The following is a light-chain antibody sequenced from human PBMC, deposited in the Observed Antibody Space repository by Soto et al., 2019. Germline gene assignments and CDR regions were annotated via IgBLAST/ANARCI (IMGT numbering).Light chain of an antibody. J-gene: IGKJ1*01. CDR2: GAS. Sequence: EIVMTQSPATLSVSPGERATLSCRASQSVSSSLAWYQQKPGQAPRLLIYGASTRATGIPARFSGSGSGTEFTLTISSLQSEDFAVYYCQQYNNWWTFGQGNKVEIK. V-gene: IGKV3-15*01. CDR3: QQYNNWWT. CDR1: QSVSSS.